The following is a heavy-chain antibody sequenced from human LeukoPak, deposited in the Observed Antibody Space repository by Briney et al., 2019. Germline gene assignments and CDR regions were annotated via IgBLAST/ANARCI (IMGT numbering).Heavy chain of an antibody. J-gene: IGHJ5*02. Sequence: PGGSLRLSCAASGFTFSSYAMSWVRQAPGKGLEWVSAISGSGGSTYYADSVKGRFTISRDNSKNTLYLQMNSLRAEDTAVYYCAYCSGGSCYEFRFDPRGQGTLVTVSS. CDR1: GFTFSSYA. V-gene: IGHV3-23*01. D-gene: IGHD2-15*01. CDR2: ISGSGGST. CDR3: AYCSGGSCYEFRFDP.